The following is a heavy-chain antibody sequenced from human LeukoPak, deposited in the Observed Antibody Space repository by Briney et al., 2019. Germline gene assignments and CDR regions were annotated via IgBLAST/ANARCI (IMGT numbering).Heavy chain of an antibody. CDR3: AGAGVVVTAVPFFHY. CDR2: VNHSGST. CDR1: GGSFSGYY. J-gene: IGHJ4*02. D-gene: IGHD2-21*02. Sequence: SETLSLTCGVYGGSFSGYYWSWIRQPPGKGLEWIGEVNHSGSTNHNPSLKSQVTISVDTSNNQFSLKLNSVTAADTAVYYCAGAGVVVTAVPFFHYWGQGTLVTVSS. V-gene: IGHV4-34*01.